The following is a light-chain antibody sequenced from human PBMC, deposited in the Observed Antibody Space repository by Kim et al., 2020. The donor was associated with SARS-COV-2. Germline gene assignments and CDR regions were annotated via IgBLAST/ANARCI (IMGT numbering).Light chain of an antibody. V-gene: IGLV3-1*01. CDR2: QAS. J-gene: IGLJ2*01. Sequence: SYELTQPPSVSVSPGQTASITCSGDKLGDKYACWYQQKPGQSPVLVIYQASKRPSGIPERFSGSNSGNTATLTISGTQAMDEADYYCQAWDSNVVFGGGT. CDR3: QAWDSNVV. CDR1: KLGDKY.